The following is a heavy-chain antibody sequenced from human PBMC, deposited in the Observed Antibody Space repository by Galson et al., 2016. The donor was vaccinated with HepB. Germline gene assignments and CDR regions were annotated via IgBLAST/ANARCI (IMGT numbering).Heavy chain of an antibody. J-gene: IGHJ4*02. Sequence: SLRLSCAASGLTFSNFWMTWVRQAPGKGLEWVANINQDGTEKHYLDSVRGRFTISRDNAKSSLFLQRNSLRAEDTAVYFCARAYQYTLDYWGQGTLVTVSS. CDR2: INQDGTEK. D-gene: IGHD1-1*01. CDR1: GLTFSNFW. V-gene: IGHV3-7*04. CDR3: ARAYQYTLDY.